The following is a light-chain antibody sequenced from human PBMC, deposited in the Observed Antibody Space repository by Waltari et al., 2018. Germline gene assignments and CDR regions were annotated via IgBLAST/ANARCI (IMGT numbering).Light chain of an antibody. J-gene: IGKJ1*01. V-gene: IGKV1-39*01. Sequence: DIQMTQSPSSLSASLGDRVTITCRASQTIFMFLNWYQQRPGKAPNLLIYGASNLLSGVPSRFSGSGSGTDLTLTISSLQPEDVATYYCQESFTSPRTFGPGTKVEI. CDR2: GAS. CDR3: QESFTSPRT. CDR1: QTIFMF.